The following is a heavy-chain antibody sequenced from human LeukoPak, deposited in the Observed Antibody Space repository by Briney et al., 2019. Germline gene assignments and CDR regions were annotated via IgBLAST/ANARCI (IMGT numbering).Heavy chain of an antibody. CDR3: ARARITILRYAFDI. D-gene: IGHD3-3*01. CDR1: GGSISSYY. J-gene: IGHJ3*02. V-gene: IGHV4-59*12. CDR2: IYYSGST. Sequence: SETLSLTCTVSGGSISSYYWSWIRQPPGKGLEWIGYIYYSGSTNYNPSLKSRVTISVDTSKNQFSLKLSSVTAADTAVYYCARARITILRYAFDIWGQGTMVTVSS.